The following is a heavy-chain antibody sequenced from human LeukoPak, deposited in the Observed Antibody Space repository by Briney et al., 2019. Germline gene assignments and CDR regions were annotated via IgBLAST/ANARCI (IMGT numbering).Heavy chain of an antibody. CDR2: ISGSVSVT. CDR1: GFTFNNYD. V-gene: IGHV3-23*01. Sequence: PGVSLRLSCAASGFTFNNYDMSWPRQAPGQGLEGVTVISGSVSVTYYADSVKGRFTISRDNSKSTLYLQMSSLRAEDTGVYYCAKNGGIAMWLGVDVWGQGTTVTLSS. J-gene: IGHJ6*02. CDR3: AKNGGIAMWLGVDV. D-gene: IGHD5-12*01.